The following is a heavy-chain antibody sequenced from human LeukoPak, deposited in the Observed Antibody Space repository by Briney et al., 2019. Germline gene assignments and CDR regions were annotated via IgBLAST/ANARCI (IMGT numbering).Heavy chain of an antibody. Sequence: GGSLRLSCAASGFGFSSHWMHWVRQAPGKGLVWVSSSSSDRSVRNYADSVKGRFIISRDNAKNTLYLQMNNLGDEDTAVYYCARDPSVNNAIGFNWFDHWGQGALVTVSS. CDR1: GFGFSSHW. D-gene: IGHD2/OR15-2a*01. J-gene: IGHJ5*02. V-gene: IGHV3-74*01. CDR3: ARDPSVNNAIGFNWFDH. CDR2: SSSDRSVR.